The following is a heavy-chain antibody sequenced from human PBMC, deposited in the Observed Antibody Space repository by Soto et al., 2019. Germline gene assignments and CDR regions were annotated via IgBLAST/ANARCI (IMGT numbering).Heavy chain of an antibody. D-gene: IGHD5-12*01. CDR1: GYMLTDYY. V-gene: IGHV1-2*02. CDR3: ARKLATFNCDH. J-gene: IGHJ4*02. Sequence: QVQVVQSGTEVKKPGASVKVSCKASGYMLTDYYMHWVRQAPGRGLEWMGWINPDTGVTMYDQKFQGRVTMARDTAINTAYMELSRLQSDDTAMYYCARKLATFNCDHWGQGTLVTVAS. CDR2: INPDTGVT.